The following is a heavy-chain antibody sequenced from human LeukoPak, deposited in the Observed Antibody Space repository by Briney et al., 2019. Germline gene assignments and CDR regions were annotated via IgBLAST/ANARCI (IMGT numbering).Heavy chain of an antibody. Sequence: ASVKVSCKASGYTFTSYGISWVRHAPGQGLEWMGWISAYNGNTNYAQKLQGRVTMTTDTSTSTAYMELRSLRSDDTAVYYCARDRGIAARASRLRGWFDPWGKGTLVTVSS. CDR1: GYTFTSYG. J-gene: IGHJ5*02. CDR2: ISAYNGNT. V-gene: IGHV1-18*01. CDR3: ARDRGIAARASRLRGWFDP. D-gene: IGHD6-6*01.